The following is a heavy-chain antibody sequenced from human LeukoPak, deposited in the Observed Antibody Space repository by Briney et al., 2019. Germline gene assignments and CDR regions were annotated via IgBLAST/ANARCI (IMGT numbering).Heavy chain of an antibody. Sequence: GESLKISCQGSGYSFSTYWIAWVRQMPGKGLEWMGIIYPYDSDTRYSPSFQGQVTISADKSISTAYLQWSSLRASDTAMYYCARQLRESITANWFDPWGQGTQVTVYS. V-gene: IGHV5-51*01. CDR2: IYPYDSDT. CDR3: ARQLRESITANWFDP. J-gene: IGHJ5*02. D-gene: IGHD6-6*01. CDR1: GYSFSTYW.